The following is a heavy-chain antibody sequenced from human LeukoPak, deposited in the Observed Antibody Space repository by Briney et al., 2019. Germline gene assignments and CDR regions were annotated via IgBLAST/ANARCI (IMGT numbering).Heavy chain of an antibody. Sequence: ASVNVSCKTSGYTFTGYYIHWVRQAPGQGLEWMGWINPNTGDTNYAQKFQGRVTMTRDTSISTAYVELRTVTSGETGVYFCVRVNSAGYPMGYWGQGTLIIVSS. V-gene: IGHV1-2*02. CDR2: INPNTGDT. D-gene: IGHD6-19*01. J-gene: IGHJ4*02. CDR1: GYTFTGYY. CDR3: VRVNSAGYPMGY.